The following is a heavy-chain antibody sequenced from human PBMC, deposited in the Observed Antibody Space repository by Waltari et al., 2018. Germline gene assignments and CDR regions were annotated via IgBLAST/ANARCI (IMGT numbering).Heavy chain of an antibody. CDR2: IYHSGST. CDR1: GYSISSGYY. CDR3: ARGIQLWSRGYEGNWFDP. D-gene: IGHD5-18*01. Sequence: QVQLQESGPGLVKPSETLSLTCAVSGYSISSGYYWGWIRQPPGKGLEWIGSIYHSGSTYYNPSLKRRVTISVDTSKNQFSLKLSSVTAADTAVYYCARGIQLWSRGYEGNWFDPWGQGTLVTVSS. J-gene: IGHJ5*02. V-gene: IGHV4-38-2*01.